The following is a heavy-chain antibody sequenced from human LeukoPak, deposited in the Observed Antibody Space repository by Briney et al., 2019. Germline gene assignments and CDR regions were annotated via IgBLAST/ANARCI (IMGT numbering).Heavy chain of an antibody. CDR2: IYSGGST. CDR3: ARAYYGDS. Sequence: GESLRLSCAASGFTVSSNYMSWVRQAPGKGLEWVSLIYSGGSTYYADSVKGRFTISRDNPKNTLYLQMNSLRAEDTAVYYCARAYYGDSWGQGTLVTVSS. V-gene: IGHV3-66*01. J-gene: IGHJ4*02. CDR1: GFTVSSNY.